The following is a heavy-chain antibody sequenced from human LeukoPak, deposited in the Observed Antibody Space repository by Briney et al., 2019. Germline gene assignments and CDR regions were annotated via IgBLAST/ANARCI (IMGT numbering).Heavy chain of an antibody. Sequence: GGSLRLSCSVSGFTVSSNSMSWVHQAPGKGLEWVSFIYSGGNTHYSDSVKGRFTISRDNSKNTLYLQMNSLRAEDTAVYYCASASHITMLRGANDYWGQGTLVTVSS. CDR3: ASASHITMLRGANDY. CDR2: IYSGGNT. J-gene: IGHJ4*02. D-gene: IGHD3-10*01. CDR1: GFTVSSNS. V-gene: IGHV3-53*01.